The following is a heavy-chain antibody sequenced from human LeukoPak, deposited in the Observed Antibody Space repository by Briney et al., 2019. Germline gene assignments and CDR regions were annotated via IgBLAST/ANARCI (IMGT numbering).Heavy chain of an antibody. Sequence: RGESLQISCKGSGSLFTTYWIGWVRQLPGKGLEWMGIIYPGDSDTRYSPSFQGQVTISADKSISTAYLQWSSLKASDTAMYYCARLVDGYDFFFGYWGQGTLVTVSS. J-gene: IGHJ4*02. CDR3: ARLVDGYDFFFGY. CDR2: IYPGDSDT. CDR1: GSLFTTYW. D-gene: IGHD5-12*01. V-gene: IGHV5-51*01.